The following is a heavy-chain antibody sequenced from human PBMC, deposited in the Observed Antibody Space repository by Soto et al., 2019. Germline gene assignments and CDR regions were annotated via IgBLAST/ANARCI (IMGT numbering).Heavy chain of an antibody. CDR2: IVVGSGNT. V-gene: IGHV1-58*01. D-gene: IGHD3-3*01. CDR3: AVFTIFEPALDY. J-gene: IGHJ4*02. Sequence: SVKVSCKASGFTFTSSAVQWVRQARGQRLEWIGWIVVGSGNTNYAQKFQERVTITRDMSTSTAYMELSSLRSEDTAVYYCAVFTIFEPALDYWGQGTLVTVSS. CDR1: GFTFTSSA.